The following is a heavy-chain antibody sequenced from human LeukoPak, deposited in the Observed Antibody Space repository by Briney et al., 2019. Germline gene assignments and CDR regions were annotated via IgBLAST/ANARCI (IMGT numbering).Heavy chain of an antibody. CDR3: TKDTYCSGTTCNGGPGDY. D-gene: IGHD2-2*01. J-gene: IGHJ4*02. CDR1: GGSISSQY. CDR2: IYASGST. Sequence: SETLSLTCTVSGGSISSQYWSWIRQPAGEGLEWIGRIYASGSTNYNPSLKSRVTMSVDTSKNQFSLKLSSVTAADTAVFYCTKDTYCSGTTCNGGPGDYWGQGILVTVSS. V-gene: IGHV4-4*07.